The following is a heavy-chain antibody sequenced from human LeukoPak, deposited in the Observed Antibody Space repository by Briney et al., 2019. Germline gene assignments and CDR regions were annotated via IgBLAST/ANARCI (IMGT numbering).Heavy chain of an antibody. V-gene: IGHV3-30*02. CDR2: IRYDGFNK. CDR1: GFTFSSYG. J-gene: IGHJ4*02. Sequence: GGSLRLSCAASGFTFSSYGIHWVRQAPGKGLEWVAFIRYDGFNKYYADAVKGRFTISRDNSKNMLYLQMNSLRAEDTAVYYCAKLISPYDYWGQGTLVTVSS. CDR3: AKLISPYDY.